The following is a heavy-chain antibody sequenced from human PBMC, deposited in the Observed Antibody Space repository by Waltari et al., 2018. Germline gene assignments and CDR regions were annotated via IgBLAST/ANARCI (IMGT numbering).Heavy chain of an antibody. Sequence: QVQLVQSGAEVKKPGSSVQVSCKASGGTFSSDAISWVRQAPGQGLEWMGGIIPIFGTANYAQKFQGRVTITADESTSTAYMELSSLRSEDTAVYYCARDRSGSYYFDYWGQGTLVTVSS. CDR3: ARDRSGSYYFDY. D-gene: IGHD1-26*01. CDR1: GGTFSSDA. V-gene: IGHV1-69*01. J-gene: IGHJ4*02. CDR2: IIPIFGTA.